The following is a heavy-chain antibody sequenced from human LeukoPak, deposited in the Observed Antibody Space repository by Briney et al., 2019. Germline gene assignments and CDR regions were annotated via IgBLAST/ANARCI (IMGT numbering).Heavy chain of an antibody. CDR1: GFTVSSNY. V-gene: IGHV3-53*01. CDR3: ARGVLTVYYSDY. Sequence: GGSLRLSCAASGFTVSSNYMSWVRQAPGKGLEWVSVIYSGGSTYYADSVKGRFTISRDNSKNTLYLQMNSLRAEDTAVYYCARGVLTVYYSDYWGQGTLVTVSS. D-gene: IGHD4-23*01. CDR2: IYSGGST. J-gene: IGHJ4*02.